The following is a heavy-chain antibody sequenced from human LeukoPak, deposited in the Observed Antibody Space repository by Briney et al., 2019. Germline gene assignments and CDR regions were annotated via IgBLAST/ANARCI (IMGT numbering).Heavy chain of an antibody. CDR2: INPNSGGT. V-gene: IGHV1-2*02. J-gene: IGHJ4*02. CDR3: AREDRYCSGGSCPEYYFDY. Sequence: ASVKVSCKASGYTFTGYYMHWVRQAPGQGLEWMGWINPNSGGTNYAQKFQGRVTMTRDTSISTAYMELSRLRSDDTAEYYCAREDRYCSGGSCPEYYFDYWGQGTLVTVSS. CDR1: GYTFTGYY. D-gene: IGHD2-15*01.